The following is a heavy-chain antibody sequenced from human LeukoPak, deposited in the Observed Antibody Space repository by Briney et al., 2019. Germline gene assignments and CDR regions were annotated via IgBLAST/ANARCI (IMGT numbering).Heavy chain of an antibody. D-gene: IGHD4-17*01. V-gene: IGHV1-18*01. J-gene: IGHJ5*02. CDR2: ISAYNANT. Sequence: EASVKVSCKASGYTFTSYGISWVRQAPGQGLEWMGWISAYNANTNYAQKLQGRVTVTPATSTSTAYMELRSLRSDDTAVYYCARTLMALDGDLGWFDPWGQGTLVTVFS. CDR1: GYTFTSYG. CDR3: ARTLMALDGDLGWFDP.